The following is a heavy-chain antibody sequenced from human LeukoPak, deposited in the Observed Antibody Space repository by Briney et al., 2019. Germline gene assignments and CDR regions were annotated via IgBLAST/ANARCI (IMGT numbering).Heavy chain of an antibody. J-gene: IGHJ3*02. CDR3: ARTKWFGELKGAFDI. D-gene: IGHD3-10*01. CDR1: GYTFTSYY. V-gene: IGHV1-46*01. Sequence: GASVKVSCKASGYTFTSYYMHWVRQAPGQGLEWMGTINPSGGSTSYAQKFQGRVTMTRDTSTSTVYMELSSLRSEDTAVYYCARTKWFGELKGAFDIWGQGTMVTVSS. CDR2: INPSGGST.